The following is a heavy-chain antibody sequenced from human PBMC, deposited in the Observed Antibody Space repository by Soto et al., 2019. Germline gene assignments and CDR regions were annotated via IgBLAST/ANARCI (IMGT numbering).Heavy chain of an antibody. J-gene: IGHJ3*02. Sequence: GGSLRLSCAASGFTFSSYAMSWVRQAPGKGLEWVSAISGSGGSTYYADSVKGRFTISRDNSKNTLYLQMNSLRAEDTAVYYCAKDLDYYDSSGPDAFDIWGQGTMVTVS. D-gene: IGHD3-22*01. CDR3: AKDLDYYDSSGPDAFDI. CDR1: GFTFSSYA. V-gene: IGHV3-23*01. CDR2: ISGSGGST.